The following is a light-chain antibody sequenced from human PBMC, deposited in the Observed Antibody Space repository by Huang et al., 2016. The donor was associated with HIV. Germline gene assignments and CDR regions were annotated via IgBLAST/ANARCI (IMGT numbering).Light chain of an antibody. CDR3: QQYNNWPPLT. V-gene: IGKV3-15*01. Sequence: EVMMTQSPAILSVSPGERATLSCRASQNVNTDLAWYKQNPGQAPRLLIYGASTRATGIPARFSGSGSETEFTLTISSLQSEDFAIYYCQQYNNWPPLTFGGGTKVEIK. CDR2: GAS. CDR1: QNVNTD. J-gene: IGKJ4*01.